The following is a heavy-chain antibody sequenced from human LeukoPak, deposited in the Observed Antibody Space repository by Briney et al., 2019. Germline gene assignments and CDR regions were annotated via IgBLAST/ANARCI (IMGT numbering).Heavy chain of an antibody. J-gene: IGHJ4*02. V-gene: IGHV4-34*01. CDR3: ARGRSSGWYGVDYYFDY. Sequence: SETLSLTCTVSGGSISSYYWSWIRQPPGKGLEWIGEINHSGSTNYNPSLKSRVTISVDTSKNQFSLKLSSVTAADTAVYYCARGRSSGWYGVDYYFDYWGQGTLVTVSS. CDR1: GGSISSYY. D-gene: IGHD6-19*01. CDR2: INHSGST.